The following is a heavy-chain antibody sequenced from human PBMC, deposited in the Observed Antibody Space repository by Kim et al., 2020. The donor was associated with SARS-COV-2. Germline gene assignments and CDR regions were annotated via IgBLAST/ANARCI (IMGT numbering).Heavy chain of an antibody. CDR1: GYTFTSYY. CDR3: ARDFFEAYYYGSGGMDV. Sequence: ASVKVSCKASGYTFTSYYMHWVRQAPGQGLEWMGIINPSGGSTSYAQKFQGRVTMTRDTSTSTVYMELSSLRSEDTAVYYCARDFFEAYYYGSGGMDVWGQGTTVTVSS. CDR2: INPSGGST. V-gene: IGHV1-46*01. D-gene: IGHD3-10*01. J-gene: IGHJ6*02.